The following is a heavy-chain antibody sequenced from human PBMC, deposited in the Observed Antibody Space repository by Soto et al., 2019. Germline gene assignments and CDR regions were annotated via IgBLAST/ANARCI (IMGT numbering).Heavy chain of an antibody. V-gene: IGHV3-48*02. CDR3: ARDKLVTDAFKYDFDF. J-gene: IGHJ4*02. CDR2: ISSSGNII. Sequence: EMQLVESGGGLVQPGGSLRLSCAASGFRFSSHSMNWVRQAPGKGLEWLSYISSSGNIIYYADSVKGRFTISRDNARSCLYLQMNSLRDEYTAVYYCARDKLVTDAFKYDFDFWGRGTLVTVSS. D-gene: IGHD2-2*01. CDR1: GFRFSSHS.